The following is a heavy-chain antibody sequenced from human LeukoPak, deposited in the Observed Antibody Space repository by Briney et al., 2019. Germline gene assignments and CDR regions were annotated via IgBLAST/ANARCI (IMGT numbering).Heavy chain of an antibody. CDR1: GFTFIIYA. CDR3: AKEGSSRRGWFDP. D-gene: IGHD6-6*01. CDR2: ISGSGGST. J-gene: IGHJ5*02. Sequence: GGSLRLSCAASGFTFIIYAMNWVRQAPWKGLEWVSAISGSGGSTYYADSVKGRFTISRDNSKNTLYLQMNSLRAEDTAVYYCAKEGSSRRGWFDPWGQGTLVTVSS. V-gene: IGHV3-23*01.